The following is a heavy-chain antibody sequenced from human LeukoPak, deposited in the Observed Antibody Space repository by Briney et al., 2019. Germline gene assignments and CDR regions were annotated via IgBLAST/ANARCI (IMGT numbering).Heavy chain of an antibody. CDR3: TTRGGSFSIFDY. J-gene: IGHJ4*02. D-gene: IGHD1-26*01. CDR1: GFTFSDAW. V-gene: IGHV3-15*01. Sequence: GGSLRLSCAASGFTFSDAWMSWVRQAPGKGLEWVGRIKSKTDGATTDYAAPVKGRFTISRDDSKNTLYLQVNSLKTEDTAVYYCTTRGGSFSIFDYWGQGTLVTVSS. CDR2: IKSKTDGATT.